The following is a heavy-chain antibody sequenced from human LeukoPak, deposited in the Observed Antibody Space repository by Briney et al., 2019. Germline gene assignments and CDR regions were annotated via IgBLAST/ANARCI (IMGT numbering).Heavy chain of an antibody. V-gene: IGHV3-30-3*01. Sequence: GGSLRLSCAASGFTFRTYTMHWVRQAPGKGLEWVASISYDGYYKYYAESVKGPFIISRDNSKNTLYLQINSLRADDTAVYYCASAGAVTDSFVHRGEGTLVIVSS. J-gene: IGHJ5*02. CDR2: ISYDGYYK. CDR1: GFTFRTYT. CDR3: ASAGAVTDSFVH. D-gene: IGHD4-23*01.